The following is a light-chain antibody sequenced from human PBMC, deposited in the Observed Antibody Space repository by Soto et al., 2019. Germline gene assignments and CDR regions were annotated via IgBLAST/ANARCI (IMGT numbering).Light chain of an antibody. Sequence: EIVLTQSPGTLSLSPGERATLSCRASQSVSSSYLAWYQQKPGQAPRLLIYGASSRATGIPDRFSGSGSGTDFTLNISTREPEDFAVYYCQQYGSSPPITFGHGTRLEIK. CDR3: QQYGSSPPIT. V-gene: IGKV3-20*01. CDR2: GAS. J-gene: IGKJ5*01. CDR1: QSVSSSY.